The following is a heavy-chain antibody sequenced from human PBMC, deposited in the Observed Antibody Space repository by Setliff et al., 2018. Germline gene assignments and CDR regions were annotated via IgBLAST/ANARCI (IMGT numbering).Heavy chain of an antibody. Sequence: GSLRLSCAASGFTFNNYAMSWVRQAPGKRLEWVSGVYRCGSTTFYADSVKGRFTISRDDSKNTLYLQMNSLTVDDTAVYYCAKDLGDDGHYYYYMDVWGKGTTVTVSS. V-gene: IGHV3-23*03. CDR2: VYRCGSTT. D-gene: IGHD4-17*01. J-gene: IGHJ6*03. CDR3: AKDLGDDGHYYYYMDV. CDR1: GFTFNNYA.